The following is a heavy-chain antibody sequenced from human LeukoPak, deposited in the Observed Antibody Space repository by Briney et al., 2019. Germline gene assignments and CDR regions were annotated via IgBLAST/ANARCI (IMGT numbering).Heavy chain of an antibody. CDR1: GYTFTGYY. Sequence: ASVKVSCKASGYTFTGYYMHWVRQAPGQGLEWMGWINPNSGGTNYAQKFQGRVTMTRDTSISTAYMELSRLRSDDTAVYYCARVPYYYDSNYLDYWGQGTLVTVSS. CDR2: INPNSGGT. J-gene: IGHJ4*02. D-gene: IGHD3-22*01. V-gene: IGHV1-2*02. CDR3: ARVPYYYDSNYLDY.